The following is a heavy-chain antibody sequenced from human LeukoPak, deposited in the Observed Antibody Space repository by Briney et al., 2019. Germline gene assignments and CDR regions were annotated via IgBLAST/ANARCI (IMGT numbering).Heavy chain of an antibody. D-gene: IGHD2-8*01. CDR3: ARLDLRMYDTPRYYFDY. CDR1: GGSISSYY. V-gene: IGHV4-59*08. J-gene: IGHJ4*02. Sequence: SETLSLTCTVSGGSISSYYWSWIRQPPGKGLEWIGYIYYSGSTNYNPSLKSRVTISVDTSKNQFSLRLSSVTAADTAVYYCARLDLRMYDTPRYYFDYWGQGTLVTVSS. CDR2: IYYSGST.